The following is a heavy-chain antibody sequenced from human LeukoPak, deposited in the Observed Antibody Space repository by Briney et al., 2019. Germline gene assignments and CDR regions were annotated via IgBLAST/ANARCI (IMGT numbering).Heavy chain of an antibody. J-gene: IGHJ4*02. V-gene: IGHV3-23*01. D-gene: IGHD6-13*01. Sequence: GGSLRLSCAASGITFSSYAMSWVRQAPGKGLEWVSAIIGSGGTTDYADSVKGRFTISRDNSRNTLYLQMNSLRAEDTAVYYCAKGSQYSSSWSDYWGQGTLVTVSS. CDR3: AKGSQYSSSWSDY. CDR2: IIGSGGTT. CDR1: GITFSSYA.